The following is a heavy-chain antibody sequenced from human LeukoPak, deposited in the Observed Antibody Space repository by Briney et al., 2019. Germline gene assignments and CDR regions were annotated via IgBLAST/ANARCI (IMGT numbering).Heavy chain of an antibody. CDR3: ARESMVRMDV. V-gene: IGHV6-1*01. CDR1: GDSVSSNSAG. D-gene: IGHD2-21*01. CDR2: TYYRSKWYN. Sequence: SLTLSLTCAISGDSVSSNSAGWNWIRQSPLRGLEWLGRTYYRSKWYNDYAVSVKSRITINPDTSKNQFSLQLNSVTPEDTAVYFCARESMVRMDVWGQGTTVTVSS. J-gene: IGHJ6*02.